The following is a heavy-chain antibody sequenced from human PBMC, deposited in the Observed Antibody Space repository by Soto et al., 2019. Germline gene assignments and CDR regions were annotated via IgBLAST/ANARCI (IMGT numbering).Heavy chain of an antibody. J-gene: IGHJ4*02. V-gene: IGHV4-34*01. Sequence: SETLSLTCTVYGGSFSGYYWSWIRQPPGKGLEWIGEINHSGSTNYNPSLKSRVTISVDTSKNQFSLKLSSVTAADTAVYYCARNDYSGQGTLVTVST. CDR2: INHSGST. CDR3: ARNDY. CDR1: GGSFSGYY.